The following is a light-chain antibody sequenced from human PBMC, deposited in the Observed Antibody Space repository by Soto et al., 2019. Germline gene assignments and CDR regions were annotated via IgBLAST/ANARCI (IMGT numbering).Light chain of an antibody. Sequence: EIVMTQSPATLSVSPGERATLSCRASQSVGSNLAWYQQKPGQAPRLLIYGTSTRATGIPRFSGSGSGTEFTLTISSLQSEDFEVYYCQHYNTLPLTFGGGTKVDIK. J-gene: IGKJ4*01. CDR3: QHYNTLPLT. CDR2: GTS. V-gene: IGKV3-15*01. CDR1: QSVGSN.